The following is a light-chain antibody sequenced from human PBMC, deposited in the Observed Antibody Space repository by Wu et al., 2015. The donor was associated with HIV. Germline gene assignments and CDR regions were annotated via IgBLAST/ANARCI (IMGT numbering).Light chain of an antibody. Sequence: EIVMTQSPATLSVSPGERATLSCRASQSISSYLAWYQQTPGQAPRLLIYGASTRATGVPARFSGSGSGTQFTLTITDVQSVDSAIYYCQQYNNWPPYSFGQGTKLEI. CDR3: QQYNNWPPYS. V-gene: IGKV3-15*01. CDR2: GAS. CDR1: QSISSY. J-gene: IGKJ2*03.